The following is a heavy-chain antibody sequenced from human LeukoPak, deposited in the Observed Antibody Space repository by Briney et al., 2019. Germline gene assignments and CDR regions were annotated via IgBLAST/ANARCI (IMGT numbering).Heavy chain of an antibody. V-gene: IGHV4-34*01. CDR2: INHSGST. CDR1: GGSFSGYY. CDR3: ARHKSPPYYYGSGSYYNWFDP. J-gene: IGHJ5*02. D-gene: IGHD3-10*01. Sequence: SETLSLTCAVYGGSFSGYYWSWIRQPPGKGLEWIGEINHSGSTNYNPSLKSRVTISVDTSKNQFSLKLSSVTAADTAVYYCARHKSPPYYYGSGSYYNWFDPWGQGTLVTVSS.